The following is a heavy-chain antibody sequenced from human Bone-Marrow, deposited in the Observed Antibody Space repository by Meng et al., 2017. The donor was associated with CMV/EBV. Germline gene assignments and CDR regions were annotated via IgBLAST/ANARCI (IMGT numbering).Heavy chain of an antibody. CDR3: ARVVDYDFWSGYTRFDP. CDR1: TFSSYA. J-gene: IGHJ5*02. Sequence: TFSSYAIRWVRQAPGQGLEWMGGIIPIFGTANYAQKFQGRVTITADESTSTAYMELSSLRSEDTAVYYCARVVDYDFWSGYTRFDPWGQGTLVTVSS. D-gene: IGHD3-3*01. CDR2: IIPIFGTA. V-gene: IGHV1-69*01.